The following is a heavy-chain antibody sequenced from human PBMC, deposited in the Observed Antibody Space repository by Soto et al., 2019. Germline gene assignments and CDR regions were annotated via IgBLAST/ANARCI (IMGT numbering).Heavy chain of an antibody. CDR3: ERTLRSSWSAWDYLYGMDA. CDR2: IDPSDSYT. Sequence: GESLKISCKGSGYSFTSCCISWGRQMPGKGLEWIGSIDPSDSYTNYSTSLQGHVTISADKSISTAYLQWSSLKAADNAMYYCERTLRSSWSAWDYLYGMDAWGQGTTVTVSS. V-gene: IGHV5-10-1*01. CDR1: GYSFTSCC. J-gene: IGHJ6*02. D-gene: IGHD6-13*01.